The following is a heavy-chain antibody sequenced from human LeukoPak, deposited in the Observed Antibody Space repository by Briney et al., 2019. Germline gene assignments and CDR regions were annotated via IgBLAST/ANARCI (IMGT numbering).Heavy chain of an antibody. CDR3: ARDSDYVDAFDI. Sequence: GASVKVSCKASGYTFTSYGISWVRQAPGQGLEWMGWISAYNGNTNYAQKLQGRVTMTTDTSTSTAYIELRSLRSDDTAVYYCARDSDYVDAFDIWGQGKMVTVSS. CDR2: ISAYNGNT. CDR1: GYTFTSYG. J-gene: IGHJ3*02. D-gene: IGHD4-17*01. V-gene: IGHV1-18*01.